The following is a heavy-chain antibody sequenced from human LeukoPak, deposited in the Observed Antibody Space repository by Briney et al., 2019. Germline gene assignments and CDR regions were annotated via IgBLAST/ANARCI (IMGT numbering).Heavy chain of an antibody. J-gene: IGHJ4*02. CDR2: IYTSGST. CDR1: GGSISSSSYY. D-gene: IGHD3-3*01. Sequence: SETLSLTCTVSGGSISSSSYYWSWIRQPAGKGLEWIGRIYTSGSTNYNPSLKSRVTMSVDTSKKQFSLKLSSVTAADTAVYYCARGRYDFWSSEPYFDYWGQGTLVTVSS. V-gene: IGHV4-61*02. CDR3: ARGRYDFWSSEPYFDY.